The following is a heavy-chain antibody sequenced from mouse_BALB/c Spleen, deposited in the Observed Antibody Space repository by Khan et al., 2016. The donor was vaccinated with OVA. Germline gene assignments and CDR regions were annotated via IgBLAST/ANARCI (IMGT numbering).Heavy chain of an antibody. CDR1: GYTFTSYY. Sequence: LQQSGAELVKPGASVKLSCKASGYTFTSYYMYWVKQRPGQGLEWIGEINPSDGDTNFNEKFKSKATLTVDKSSSTAYMQLSSLTSEDSAVYYCTRSGYGTFAYWGQGTLVTVSA. V-gene: IGHV1S81*02. J-gene: IGHJ3*01. CDR2: INPSDGDT. D-gene: IGHD2-1*01. CDR3: TRSGYGTFAY.